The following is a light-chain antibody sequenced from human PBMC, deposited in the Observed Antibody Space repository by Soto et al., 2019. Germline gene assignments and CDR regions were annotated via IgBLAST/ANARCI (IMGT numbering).Light chain of an antibody. V-gene: IGLV2-14*01. CDR3: SSYTSSSTLV. Sequence: QSALTQPASVSGAPGQSITSSCTGTGSDVGGYNYVSWYQQHPGKAPKLMIYEVRNRPSGVSNRFSGSKSGNTASLTISGRQAEDEADYYCSSYTSSSTLVFGTGTKLTVL. CDR1: GSDVGGYNY. J-gene: IGLJ1*01. CDR2: EVR.